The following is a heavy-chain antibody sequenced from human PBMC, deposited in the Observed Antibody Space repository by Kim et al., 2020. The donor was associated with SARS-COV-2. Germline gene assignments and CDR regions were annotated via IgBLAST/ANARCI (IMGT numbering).Heavy chain of an antibody. Sequence: ASVKVSCKASGYTFTSYYMHWVRQAPGQGLEWMGIINPSGGSTSYAQKFQGRVTMTRDTSTSTVYMELSSLRSEDTAVYYCARSHPDYCSGGSCFDYWGQGTLVTVSS. J-gene: IGHJ4*02. CDR1: GYTFTSYY. CDR3: ARSHPDYCSGGSCFDY. V-gene: IGHV1-46*01. CDR2: INPSGGST. D-gene: IGHD2-15*01.